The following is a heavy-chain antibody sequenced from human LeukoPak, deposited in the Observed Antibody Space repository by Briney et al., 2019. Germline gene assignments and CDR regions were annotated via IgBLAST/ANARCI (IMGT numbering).Heavy chain of an antibody. J-gene: IGHJ4*02. CDR1: GYTFTSYG. CDR3: ARDRYYGDYVYTSPDY. D-gene: IGHD4-17*01. CDR2: ISAYNGNT. V-gene: IGHV1-18*01. Sequence: ASVKVSCKASGYTFTSYGISWVQQAPGQGLEWMGWISAYNGNTNYAQKLQGRVTMTTDTSTSTAYMELRSLRSDDTAVYYCARDRYYGDYVYTSPDYWGQGTLVTVSS.